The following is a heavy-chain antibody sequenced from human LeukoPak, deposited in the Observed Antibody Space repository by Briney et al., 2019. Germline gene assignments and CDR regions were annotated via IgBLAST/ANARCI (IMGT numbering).Heavy chain of an antibody. CDR3: AHLDGSGSFLYFDY. J-gene: IGHJ4*02. V-gene: IGHV2-5*02. CDR1: GFSLSTSGVG. CDR2: IYWDDDK. Sequence: ESGPTLVKPTQTLTLTCTFSGFSLSTSGVGVGWIRQPPGKALEWLALIYWDDDKRYSPSLKSRLTITKDTSKNQVVLTMTNMDPVDTATYYCAHLDGSGSFLYFDYWGQGTLVTVSS. D-gene: IGHD3-10*01.